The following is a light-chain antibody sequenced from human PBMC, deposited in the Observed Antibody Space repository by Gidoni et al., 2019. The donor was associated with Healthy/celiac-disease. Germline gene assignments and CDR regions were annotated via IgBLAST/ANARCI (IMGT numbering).Light chain of an antibody. Sequence: DIQMTQSPSSLSASVGDRVTITCRASQSISSYLKWYQQKPGKAPKLLNYAATSLQSGVPSRCSSSGCGTYFTLTISSVQPEDFATYYCQQSYSTPDTFGQGTRLEIK. V-gene: IGKV1-39*01. CDR2: AAT. CDR3: QQSYSTPDT. J-gene: IGKJ5*01. CDR1: QSISSY.